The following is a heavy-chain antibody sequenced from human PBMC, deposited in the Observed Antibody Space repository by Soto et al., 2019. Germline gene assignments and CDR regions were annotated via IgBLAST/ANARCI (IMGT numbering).Heavy chain of an antibody. D-gene: IGHD6-6*01. J-gene: IGHJ3*02. Sequence: VQLLESGGGLAQPGGSLRLSCAASGCAFSSHPMSWVRQAPEKGLEWVSGISDSGGLTYNADSVKGRFTISRDNSKNTLYLQMNSLRAEDTAVYYCARRAIGSSRAFDIWGQGTMVTVSS. CDR2: ISDSGGLT. V-gene: IGHV3-23*01. CDR1: GCAFSSHP. CDR3: ARRAIGSSRAFDI.